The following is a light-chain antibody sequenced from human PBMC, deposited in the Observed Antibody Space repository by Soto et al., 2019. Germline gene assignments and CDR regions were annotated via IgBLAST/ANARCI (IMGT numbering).Light chain of an antibody. V-gene: IGLV2-14*01. CDR2: EVS. CDR1: NSYSGSYNY. Sequence: QSVLTQPAAESGASAHSITISCCRTNSYSGSYNYISLYLQHPGKAPKLLFFEVSTRSSGISDRFSGSKSGNTAYLTISGLQTEDEAVYFCNSFTSRNTLPYVFGTGTKVTV. CDR3: NSFTSRNTLPYV. J-gene: IGLJ1*01.